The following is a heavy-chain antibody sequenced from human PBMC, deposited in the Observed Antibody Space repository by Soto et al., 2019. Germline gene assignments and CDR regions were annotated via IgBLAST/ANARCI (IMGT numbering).Heavy chain of an antibody. D-gene: IGHD4-17*01. Sequence: TLSLTCTVSGGSLSSATYYWSWIRQPPGKGLEWIGYIYHSGSSQSNPSLKSRVTISIDTSKNQFSLELRSVTAADTAVYYCARDLLDTTVDYYFDSWGPGRLVTVSS. V-gene: IGHV4-30-4*01. CDR3: ARDLLDTTVDYYFDS. J-gene: IGHJ4*02. CDR2: IYHSGSS. CDR1: GGSLSSATYY.